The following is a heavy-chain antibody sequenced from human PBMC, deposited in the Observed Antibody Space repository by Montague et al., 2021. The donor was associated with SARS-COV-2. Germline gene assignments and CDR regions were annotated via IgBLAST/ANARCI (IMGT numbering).Heavy chain of an antibody. CDR3: AGGSGCSGGSCYSEWDPHSSYGMDV. Sequence: SETLSLTCTASGGSISSSNYYWGWIRQPPGKGLEWIGNMYYSGSTYYNPSLKSRVTISIDTSKNQFSLKLSSVTAADTAVYYCAGGSGCSGGSCYSEWDPHSSYGMDVWGQGTTVTVSS. CDR1: GGSISSSNYY. V-gene: IGHV4-39*07. J-gene: IGHJ6*02. D-gene: IGHD2-15*01. CDR2: MYYSGST.